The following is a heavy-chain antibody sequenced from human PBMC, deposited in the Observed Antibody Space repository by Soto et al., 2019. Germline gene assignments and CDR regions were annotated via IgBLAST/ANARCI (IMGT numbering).Heavy chain of an antibody. CDR2: ISYDGSNQ. Sequence: QVQLVESGGGVVQPGRSLRLSCAASGFTFSSYGMHWVRQAPGKGLAWVAIISYDGSNQYYADSVKGRFTISRDNSKNTLYLQMNSLGTEDTAVYYCSKALGELSPESYDHWGQGVLVTVSS. CDR1: GFTFSSYG. CDR3: SKALGELSPESYDH. J-gene: IGHJ4*02. D-gene: IGHD3-16*02. V-gene: IGHV3-30*18.